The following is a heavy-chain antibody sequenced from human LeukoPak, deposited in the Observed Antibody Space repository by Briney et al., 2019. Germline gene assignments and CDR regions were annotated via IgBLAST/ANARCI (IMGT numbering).Heavy chain of an antibody. Sequence: SETLSLTCTVSGGSISSYYWSWIRQPPGKGLEWIGHIYYSGSTNYNPSLKSRVTISVDTSKNQFSLKLSSVTAADTAVYYCARDSRLRYYDSSGYHAFDIWGQGTMVTVSS. CDR3: ARDSRLRYYDSSGYHAFDI. J-gene: IGHJ3*02. D-gene: IGHD3-22*01. CDR1: GGSISSYY. CDR2: IYYSGST. V-gene: IGHV4-59*01.